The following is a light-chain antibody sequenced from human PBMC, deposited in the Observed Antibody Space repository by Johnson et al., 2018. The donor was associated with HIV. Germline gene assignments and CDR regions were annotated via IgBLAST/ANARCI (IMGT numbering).Light chain of an antibody. J-gene: IGLJ1*01. CDR1: SSNIGNNY. V-gene: IGLV1-51*01. CDR2: DNN. Sequence: QSLLTQPPSVSAAPGQKVTISCSGSSSNIGNNYVSWYQQLPGTAPKLLIYDNNKRPSGIPDRLSGSKSGTSATLGITGLQTGDEADYYCGTWDSSLSAGGYVFGTGTKVTVL. CDR3: GTWDSSLSAGGYV.